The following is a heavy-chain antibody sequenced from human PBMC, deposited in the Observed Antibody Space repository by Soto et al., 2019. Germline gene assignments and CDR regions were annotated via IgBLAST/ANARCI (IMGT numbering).Heavy chain of an antibody. D-gene: IGHD1-26*01. CDR3: ATEMGATQGPFDN. Sequence: EVQVLESGGGLVQPGGSLRLSCVVSVFPFGANAMSWVRQAPGKGLEWVSGLSNTGRRTSYADSVKGRFNISRDNSENNVIPQMNSPGVEDPAVYYCATEMGATQGPFDNWGQGTLVTVSS. V-gene: IGHV3-23*01. CDR1: VFPFGANA. J-gene: IGHJ4*02. CDR2: LSNTGRRT.